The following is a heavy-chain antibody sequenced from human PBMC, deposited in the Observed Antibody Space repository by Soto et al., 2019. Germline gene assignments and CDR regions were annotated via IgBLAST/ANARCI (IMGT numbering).Heavy chain of an antibody. CDR3: AHSRCGGDCLQSYSSHYYYGMDV. V-gene: IGHV2-5*02. Sequence: QITLKESGPSLVKPTQTLTVTCTFSGFPLSTGGVGVGWIRQPPGEALEWLALIYWDDDKRYSPSLRSRLTVTKDTSKNQVVLTMTNMDPVDTATYYCAHSRCGGDCLQSYSSHYYYGMDVWGQGTTVTVSS. J-gene: IGHJ6*02. CDR2: IYWDDDK. CDR1: GFPLSTGGVG. D-gene: IGHD2-21*02.